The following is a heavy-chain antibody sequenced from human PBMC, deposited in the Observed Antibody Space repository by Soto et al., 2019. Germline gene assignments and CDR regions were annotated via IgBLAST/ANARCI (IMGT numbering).Heavy chain of an antibody. CDR1: GGSISSGGYY. Sequence: SETLSLTCTVSGGSISSGGYYWSWIRQHPGKGLEWIGYIYYSGSTYYNPSLKSRVTISVDTSKNQFSLKLSSVTAADTAVYYCARQFMAMVRGVTLLDYWGQGTLVTVSS. CDR2: IYYSGST. J-gene: IGHJ4*02. D-gene: IGHD3-10*01. CDR3: ARQFMAMVRGVTLLDY. V-gene: IGHV4-39*01.